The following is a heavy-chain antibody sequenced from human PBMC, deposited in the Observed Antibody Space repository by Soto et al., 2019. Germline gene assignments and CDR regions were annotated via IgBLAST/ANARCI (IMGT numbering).Heavy chain of an antibody. D-gene: IGHD5-18*01. V-gene: IGHV3-23*01. CDR3: ARQRGYTYGYPPDY. Sequence: GGSLRLSCAASGYTFSTHAMSWVRQAPGKGLEWVSGISGSGDFTYYADSVKGRFTISRDNSKSTLYLQMNSLRAEDTAVYHCARQRGYTYGYPPDYWGQGTLVTVSS. CDR1: GYTFSTHA. J-gene: IGHJ4*02. CDR2: ISGSGDFT.